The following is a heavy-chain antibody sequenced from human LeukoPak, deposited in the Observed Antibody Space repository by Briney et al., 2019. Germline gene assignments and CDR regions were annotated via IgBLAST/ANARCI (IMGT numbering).Heavy chain of an antibody. CDR2: IQYRGTT. Sequence: SETLSLTCSVSGASISGANYYWSWVRQPPGKALEWIGYIQYRGTTYYNPSLKSRLRISMDSSRTQFSLHLRSATAADTAVYYCDRMTTVTDIHDAFDVWGQGTMVTVSS. D-gene: IGHD4-17*01. V-gene: IGHV4-30-4*01. J-gene: IGHJ3*01. CDR3: DRMTTVTDIHDAFDV. CDR1: GASISGANYY.